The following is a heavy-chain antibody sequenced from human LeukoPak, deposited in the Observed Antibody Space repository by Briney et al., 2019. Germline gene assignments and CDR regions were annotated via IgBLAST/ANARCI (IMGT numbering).Heavy chain of an antibody. CDR2: VTSGGST. J-gene: IGHJ4*02. Sequence: ETLSLTCTVSGGSISSYYWSWIRQPPGKGLEWVSTVTSGGSTSYADSVKGRFTISRDNSKNTVYLQMNSLRAEDTAVYYCARGSDIVATIPTDYWGQGTLVTVSS. D-gene: IGHD5-12*01. V-gene: IGHV3-53*01. CDR3: ARGSDIVATIPTDY. CDR1: GGSISSYY.